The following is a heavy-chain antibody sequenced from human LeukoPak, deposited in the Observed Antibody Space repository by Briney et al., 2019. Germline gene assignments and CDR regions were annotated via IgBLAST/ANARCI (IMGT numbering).Heavy chain of an antibody. CDR2: IYKSGST. Sequence: SETLSLTCTVSGESINPYYWNWIRQPAGKGLEWIGHIYKSGSTNYNPSLKSRVTMSLDTSKNQFSLKLRSVTAADTAVYFCARSFLDYMDVWGKGTTVTVPS. J-gene: IGHJ6*03. V-gene: IGHV4-4*07. CDR1: GESINPYY. CDR3: ARSFLDYMDV. D-gene: IGHD2/OR15-2a*01.